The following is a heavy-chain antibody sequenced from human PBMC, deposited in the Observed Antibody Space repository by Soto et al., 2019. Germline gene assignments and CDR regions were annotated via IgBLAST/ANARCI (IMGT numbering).Heavy chain of an antibody. V-gene: IGHV3-30-3*01. D-gene: IGHD5-12*01. J-gene: IGHJ4*02. CDR3: ARDTRREMATTFFDY. CDR2: ISYDGSNK. CDR1: GFTFSSYA. Sequence: LRLSCAASGFTFSSYAMHWVRQAPGKGLEWVAVISYDGSNKYYADSVKGRFTISRDNSKNTLYLQMNSLRAEDTAVYYCARDTRREMATTFFDYWGQGTLVTVSS.